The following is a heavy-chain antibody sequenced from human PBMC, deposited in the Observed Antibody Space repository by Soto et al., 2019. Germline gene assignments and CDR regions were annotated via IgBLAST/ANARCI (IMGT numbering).Heavy chain of an antibody. D-gene: IGHD6-13*01. CDR3: AKDPQSRCWSHNWFDS. Sequence: EVQLLESGGGLVKPGGSLRLSCTASGFTFRSYAMSWVRQAPGKGLEWVSLISDSGHNTYYADSVKGRFTISRDNSKNTLYLHMNSRRAEDTAIYDCAKDPQSRCWSHNWFDSWGQGTIVTGSS. V-gene: IGHV3-23*01. J-gene: IGHJ5*01. CDR1: GFTFRSYA. CDR2: ISDSGHNT.